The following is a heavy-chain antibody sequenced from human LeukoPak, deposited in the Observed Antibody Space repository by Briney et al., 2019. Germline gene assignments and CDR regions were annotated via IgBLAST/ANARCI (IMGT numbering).Heavy chain of an antibody. Sequence: SETLSLTCTVSGGSISPYYWSWIRQPPGGGLEWIGYIYYTGNTNYNPSLKSRVTISVDTSKNQFSLNLSSVTAADTAVYYCARSRTNYYDSSGYYYYWGQGTLVTVSS. CDR3: ARSRTNYYDSSGYYYY. J-gene: IGHJ4*02. V-gene: IGHV4-59*01. CDR2: IYYTGNT. D-gene: IGHD3-22*01. CDR1: GGSISPYY.